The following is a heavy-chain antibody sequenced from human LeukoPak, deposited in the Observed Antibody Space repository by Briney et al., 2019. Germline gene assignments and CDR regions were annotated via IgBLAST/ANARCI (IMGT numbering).Heavy chain of an antibody. J-gene: IGHJ4*02. CDR3: ATSKGSRVGATMDY. V-gene: IGHV1-18*01. CDR1: GYTSTSYG. Sequence: ASVKVSCKASGYTSTSYGISWVGQAPGQRLEWMGWISAYNGNTNYAQKLQGRVTMTTDTSTSTAYMELRSLRSDDTAVYYCATSKGSRVGATMDYWGQGTLVTVSS. CDR2: ISAYNGNT. D-gene: IGHD1-26*01.